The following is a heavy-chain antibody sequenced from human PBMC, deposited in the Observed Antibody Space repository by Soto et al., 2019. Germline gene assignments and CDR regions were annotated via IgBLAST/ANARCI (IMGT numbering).Heavy chain of an antibody. J-gene: IGHJ5*02. CDR1: GYTFSAYT. Sequence: GASVKVSCKATGYTFSAYTMNWVRQAPGQSLEWMGWINAGSGNTKYSQNFQGRVSITRDTSASTVYMELTGLTSEDTAVYYCARDEGYNWNHNWFDPWGQGTLVTVSS. CDR3: ARDEGYNWNHNWFDP. CDR2: INAGSGNT. V-gene: IGHV1-3*01. D-gene: IGHD1-20*01.